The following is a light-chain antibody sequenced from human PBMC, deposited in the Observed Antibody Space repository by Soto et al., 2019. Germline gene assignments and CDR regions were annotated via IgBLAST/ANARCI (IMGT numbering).Light chain of an antibody. J-gene: IGKJ1*01. CDR2: KAS. CDR1: QSISSW. Sequence: DIQMTQSPSTLSASVGDRVTITCRASQSISSWLAWYQQKPGKAPKLLIYKASSLESGVPSRFSGSGSGTEFTLTISSLQPEDFAAYYCQQYQSYWRFGQGTKVEVK. V-gene: IGKV1-5*03. CDR3: QQYQSYWR.